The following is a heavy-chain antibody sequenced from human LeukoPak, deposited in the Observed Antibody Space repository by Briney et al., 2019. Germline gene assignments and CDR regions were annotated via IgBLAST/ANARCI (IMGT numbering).Heavy chain of an antibody. J-gene: IGHJ4*02. D-gene: IGHD3-16*02. Sequence: KSSETLSLTCTVSGGSISSYYWSWIRQPAGKGLEWIGRIYTSGSTNYNPSLKSRVTMSVDTSKNQFSLKLSSVTAADTAVYYCARDIGRPTFGGVIATYFDYWGQGTLVTVSS. CDR3: ARDIGRPTFGGVIATYFDY. CDR1: GGSISSYY. CDR2: IYTSGST. V-gene: IGHV4-4*07.